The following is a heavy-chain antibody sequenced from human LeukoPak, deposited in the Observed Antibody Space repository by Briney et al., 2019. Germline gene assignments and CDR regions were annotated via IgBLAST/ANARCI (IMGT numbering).Heavy chain of an antibody. Sequence: GASVKVSCKASGGTFSRYAISWVRQAPGQGLEWMGGIIPIFGTANYAQKFQGRVTITADKSTSTAYMEVSSLRSEDTAVYYCARAYSGYDFFDYWGQGILVTVSS. V-gene: IGHV1-69*06. D-gene: IGHD5-12*01. J-gene: IGHJ4*02. CDR1: GGTFSRYA. CDR3: ARAYSGYDFFDY. CDR2: IIPIFGTA.